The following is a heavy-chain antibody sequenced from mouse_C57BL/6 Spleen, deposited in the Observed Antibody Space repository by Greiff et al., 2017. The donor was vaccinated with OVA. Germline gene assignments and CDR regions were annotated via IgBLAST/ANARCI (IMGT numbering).Heavy chain of an antibody. J-gene: IGHJ2*01. CDR3: ASYYGNYGDY. D-gene: IGHD2-1*01. CDR1: GYTFTSYW. Sequence: QVQLQQPGAELVKPGASVKLSCKASGYTFTSYWMQWVKQRPGQGLEWIGEIDPSDSYTNYNQKFKGKATLTVDTSSSTAYMQLSSLTSEDAAVYYCASYYGNYGDYWGQGTTRTVSS. CDR2: IDPSDSYT. V-gene: IGHV1-50*01.